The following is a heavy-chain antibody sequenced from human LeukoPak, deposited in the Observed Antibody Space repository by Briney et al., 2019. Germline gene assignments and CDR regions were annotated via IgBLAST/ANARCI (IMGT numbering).Heavy chain of an antibody. V-gene: IGHV3-23*01. J-gene: IGHJ4*02. CDR1: GFPFSNYA. CDR2: ITGSDGTT. Sequence: PGGSLRLSCAASGFPFSNYAMSWVRQAPGKGLEWVSAITGSDGTTYYADSVKGRFTISRDNSKNTLYLQMNSLRVEDTAVYYCAQWGDYDILTGYYVSDYWGQGTLVTVSS. D-gene: IGHD3-9*01. CDR3: AQWGDYDILTGYYVSDY.